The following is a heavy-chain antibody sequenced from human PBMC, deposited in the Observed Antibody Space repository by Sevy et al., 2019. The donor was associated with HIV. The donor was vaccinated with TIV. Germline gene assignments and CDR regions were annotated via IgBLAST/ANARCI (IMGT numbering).Heavy chain of an antibody. CDR2: TRNKADSYST. D-gene: IGHD6-13*01. Sequence: GGSLRLSCAASGFTFSDHYMEWVRQAPGKGLEWVGRTRNKADSYSTEYAASVKGRFTISRDDSKNSLYLQMNSLKTEDTAVYYCSTHAGIAAAGKVFDYWGQGTLVTVSS. V-gene: IGHV3-72*01. J-gene: IGHJ4*02. CDR1: GFTFSDHY. CDR3: STHAGIAAAGKVFDY.